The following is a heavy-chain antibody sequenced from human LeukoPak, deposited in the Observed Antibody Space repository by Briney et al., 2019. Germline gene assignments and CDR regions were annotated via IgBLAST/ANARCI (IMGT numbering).Heavy chain of an antibody. V-gene: IGHV3-21*01. CDR1: GFTFTSHS. D-gene: IGHD2-15*01. CDR3: ASADYCSGGSCYPNWFDP. CDR2: ISSSSSYI. Sequence: GGSLRLSCAASGFTFTSHSLNWVRQAPGKGLEWVSSISSSSSYIYYADSVKGRFSISRDNAKDSLYLQMNSLRAEDTAVYYCASADYCSGGSCYPNWFDPWGQGTLVTVSS. J-gene: IGHJ5*02.